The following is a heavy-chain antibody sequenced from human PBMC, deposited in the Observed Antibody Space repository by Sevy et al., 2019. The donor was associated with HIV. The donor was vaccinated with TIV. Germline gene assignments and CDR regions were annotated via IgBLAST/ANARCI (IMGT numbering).Heavy chain of an antibody. J-gene: IGHJ4*02. CDR2: INFRGST. Sequence: SETLSLTCTVSGASISSSGYYWGWIRQPPGKGLEWMASINFRGSTFYNPSLKSRVTISADTSKNQFSLDLNSVTAADTAIYYCAGPILTYNNGWSYYDYWGQGTVVTVSS. V-gene: IGHV4-39*01. D-gene: IGHD6-19*01. CDR3: AGPILTYNNGWSYYDY. CDR1: GASISSSGYY.